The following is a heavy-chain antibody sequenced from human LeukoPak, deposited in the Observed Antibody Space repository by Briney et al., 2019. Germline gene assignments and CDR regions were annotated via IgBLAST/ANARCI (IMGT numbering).Heavy chain of an antibody. J-gene: IGHJ4*02. CDR3: ARAATLDY. CDR1: GGSFSGYY. CDR2: INHSGST. D-gene: IGHD1-26*01. V-gene: IGHV4-34*01. Sequence: SETLSLTCAVYGGSFSGYYWSWIRQPPGKGLEWIGEINHSGSTNYNPSLKSRVTISIDTSKNQFSLKLTSVTAADTAVYYCARAATLDYWGQGTLVTVSS.